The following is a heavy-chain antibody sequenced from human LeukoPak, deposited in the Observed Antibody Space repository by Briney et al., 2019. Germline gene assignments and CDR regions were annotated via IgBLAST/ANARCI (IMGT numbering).Heavy chain of an antibody. Sequence: GGSLRLSCAASGFTFSSYAMSWVRQAPGKGLEWVSAISGSGGSTYYADSVKGRFTISRDNFKNTLYMQMNSVRAEDTAVYYCAVTSGSYKRYYYGMDVWGQGTTVTVSS. J-gene: IGHJ6*02. CDR2: ISGSGGST. V-gene: IGHV3-23*01. D-gene: IGHD1-26*01. CDR1: GFTFSSYA. CDR3: AVTSGSYKRYYYGMDV.